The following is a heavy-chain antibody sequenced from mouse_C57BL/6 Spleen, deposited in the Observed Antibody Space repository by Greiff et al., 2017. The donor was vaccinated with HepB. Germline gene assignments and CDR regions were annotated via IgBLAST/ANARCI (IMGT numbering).Heavy chain of an antibody. Sequence: EVMLVESEGGLVQPGSSMKLSCTASGFTFSDYYMVWVRQVPEKGLEWVANINYDGSSTYYLDSLKSRFIISRDNTKNILYLQMSSLKSEDTATYYCARQLRRAMDYWGQGTSVPVSS. CDR2: INYDGSST. CDR1: GFTFSDYY. D-gene: IGHD2-4*01. J-gene: IGHJ4*01. V-gene: IGHV5-16*01. CDR3: ARQLRRAMDY.